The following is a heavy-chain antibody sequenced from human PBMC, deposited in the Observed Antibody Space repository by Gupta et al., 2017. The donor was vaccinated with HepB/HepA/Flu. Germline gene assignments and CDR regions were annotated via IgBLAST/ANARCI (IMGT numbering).Heavy chain of an antibody. CDR3: AREGYSNYRIWNGGWFDP. Sequence: EVQLVESGGGLVQPGGSLRLSCAASGFTVSSNYMSWVRQAPGKGLEWVSVIYSGGSTYYADSVKGRFTISRDNSKNTLYLQMNSLRAEETAVYYCAREGYSNYRIWNGGWFDPWGQGTLVTVSS. V-gene: IGHV3-66*01. CDR2: IYSGGST. D-gene: IGHD4-4*01. J-gene: IGHJ5*02. CDR1: GFTVSSNY.